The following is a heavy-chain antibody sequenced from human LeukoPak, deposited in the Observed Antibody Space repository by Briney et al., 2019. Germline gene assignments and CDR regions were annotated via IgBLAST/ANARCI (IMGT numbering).Heavy chain of an antibody. J-gene: IGHJ4*02. Sequence: GGSLRLSCAASGFTFMNYNMMWVRQAPGKGLEWVSYIGSDSSTIYYADSVQGRFTISRDNAKNSLYLQMNSLRAEDTAVYYCARDTMRWFGESSNYWGQGTLVTVSS. CDR2: IGSDSSTI. D-gene: IGHD3-10*01. CDR3: ARDTMRWFGESSNY. CDR1: GFTFMNYN. V-gene: IGHV3-48*01.